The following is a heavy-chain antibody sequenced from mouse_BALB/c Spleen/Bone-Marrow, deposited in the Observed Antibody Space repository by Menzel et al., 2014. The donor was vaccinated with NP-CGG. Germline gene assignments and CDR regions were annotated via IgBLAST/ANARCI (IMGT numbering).Heavy chain of an antibody. Sequence: QVQLQQSAAELARPGASVKMSCKASGYTFTSYTMHWVKQRPGQGLGWIGYINPSSGYTEYNQKFKDKTTLTADKSSSTAYMQLSSLTSEDSAVYYCARENYYGSSYRFAYWGQGTLVTVSA. D-gene: IGHD1-1*01. V-gene: IGHV1-4*02. CDR1: GYTFTSYT. J-gene: IGHJ3*01. CDR2: INPSSGYT. CDR3: ARENYYGSSYRFAY.